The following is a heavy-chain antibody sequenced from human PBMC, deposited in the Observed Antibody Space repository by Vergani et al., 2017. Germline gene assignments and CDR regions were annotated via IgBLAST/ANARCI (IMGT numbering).Heavy chain of an antibody. Sequence: EVHLLESGGGLVQSGGSLRLSCAASGFTFSNSAVSWVRQAPGRGLAWVSSISGPGLSTYYADSVKGRFSISRDNSKNTVFLQMHSLRAEDTAIYYCVRDQVTMLRGSDALDIWGQGTMVTVSS. V-gene: IGHV3-23*01. CDR3: VRDQVTMLRGSDALDI. CDR1: GFTFSNSA. J-gene: IGHJ3*02. D-gene: IGHD3-10*01. CDR2: ISGPGLST.